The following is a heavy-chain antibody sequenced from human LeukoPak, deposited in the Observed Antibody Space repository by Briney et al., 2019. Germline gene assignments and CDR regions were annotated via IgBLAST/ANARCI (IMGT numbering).Heavy chain of an antibody. Sequence: PSETLSLTCAVYGGSFSGYYWSWIRQPPGKGLEWIGEINHSGSTNYNPSLKSRVTISVDTSENQFSLRLSSVTAADTAVYYCARHRAYSSSSPFDYWGQGTLVTVSS. CDR2: INHSGST. CDR1: GGSFSGYY. J-gene: IGHJ4*02. D-gene: IGHD6-6*01. CDR3: ARHRAYSSSSPFDY. V-gene: IGHV4-34*01.